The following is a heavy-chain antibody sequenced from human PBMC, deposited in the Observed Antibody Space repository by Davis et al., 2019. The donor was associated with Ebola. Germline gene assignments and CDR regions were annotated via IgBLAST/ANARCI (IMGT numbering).Heavy chain of an antibody. CDR2: IIPILGIA. D-gene: IGHD3-10*01. J-gene: IGHJ4*02. CDR1: GGTFSSYT. CDR3: ARRPQYYYGSGMADY. Sequence: AASVKVSCKASGGTFSSYTISWVRQAPGQGLEWMGRIIPILGIANYAQKFQGRVTITADKSTSTAYMELSSLRSEDTAVYYCARRPQYYYGSGMADYWGQGTLVTVSS. V-gene: IGHV1-69*02.